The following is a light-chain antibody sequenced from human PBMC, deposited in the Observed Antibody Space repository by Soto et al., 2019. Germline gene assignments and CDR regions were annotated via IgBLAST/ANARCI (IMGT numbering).Light chain of an antibody. CDR2: GNN. CDR1: SSNFGAGYD. CDR3: QSYAISLSAYV. V-gene: IGLV1-40*01. J-gene: IGLJ1*01. Sequence: QSVLAQPPSVSGAPGQRVTISCTGSSSNFGAGYDVQWYQQLPGTAPKYLINGNNNRPSGVPDRFSASRSGTSASLAITGLQGEDEAEYYCQSYAISLSAYVFGTGTKVTV.